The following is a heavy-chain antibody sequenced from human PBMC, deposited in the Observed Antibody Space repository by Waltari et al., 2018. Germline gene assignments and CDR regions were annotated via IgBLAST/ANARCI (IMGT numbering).Heavy chain of an antibody. D-gene: IGHD4-17*01. CDR1: GGSLTSGTYY. Sequence: QMHLQESGPGLIESSQTLSLTCSVSGGSLTSGTYYWAWTRHSAGKGLEWLGHIYPSGTTNYNPSLKSRATISVDTSKNQFFLKLASVTAADTAIYYCARYRFTVAKWFDPWGQGTLVTVSS. CDR2: IYPSGTT. CDR3: ARYRFTVAKWFDP. V-gene: IGHV4-61*02. J-gene: IGHJ5*02.